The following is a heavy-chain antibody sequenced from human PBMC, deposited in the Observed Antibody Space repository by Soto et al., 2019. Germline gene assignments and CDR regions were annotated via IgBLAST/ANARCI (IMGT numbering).Heavy chain of an antibody. CDR3: AKDDYGYWFDP. Sequence: PGGSLRLSCAASVFTVSNYAMSWVRQAPGKGLEWVSSISVSGGSTYYADSVKGRFTISRDKSKNTLYLQTNSLRAGDTAVYYCAKDDYGYWFDPWGQGTLVTVSS. CDR2: ISVSGGST. V-gene: IGHV3-23*01. D-gene: IGHD4-17*01. J-gene: IGHJ5*02. CDR1: VFTVSNYA.